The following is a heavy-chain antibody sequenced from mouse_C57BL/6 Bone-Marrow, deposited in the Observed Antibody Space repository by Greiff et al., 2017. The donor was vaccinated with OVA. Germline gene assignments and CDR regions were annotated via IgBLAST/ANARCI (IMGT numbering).Heavy chain of an antibody. CDR2: ILHGSGGT. Sequence: VQLQQSGAELMKPGASVKLSCTATGYTFTGYWIEWVKQRPGHGLEWIGEILHGSGGTNYNENFKGKATFTADTSSNTAYMQLSSLTTQDSAIYYCARRVDYWGQGTSVTVSS. CDR1: GYTFTGYW. CDR3: ARRVDY. V-gene: IGHV1-9*01. J-gene: IGHJ4*01.